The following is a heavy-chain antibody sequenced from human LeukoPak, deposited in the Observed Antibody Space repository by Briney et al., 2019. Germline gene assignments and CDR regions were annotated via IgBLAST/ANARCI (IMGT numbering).Heavy chain of an antibody. CDR3: ARGPNNFDY. CDR2: INHRGST. J-gene: IGHJ4*02. D-gene: IGHD2/OR15-2a*01. CDR1: SRSFSDYS. V-gene: IGHV4-34*01. Sequence: SETLSLTCAVYSRSFSDYSWSWIRQPPGKGLEWIGEINHRGSTNYNPSLKSRVTISVDTSKNQFSLRLNSVTAADTAVYYCARGPNNFDYWGQGTLVTVSS.